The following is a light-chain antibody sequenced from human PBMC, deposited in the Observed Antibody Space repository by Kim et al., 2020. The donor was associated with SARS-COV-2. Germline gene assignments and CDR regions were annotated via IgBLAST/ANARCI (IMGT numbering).Light chain of an antibody. V-gene: IGKV1-27*01. CDR2: AAS. J-gene: IGKJ1*01. CDR1: QGISNY. Sequence: LSASVGDGVTITCRASQGISNYLAWYQQKPGEAPKLLIYAASTLQFGVSTRFSGSGSGTEFTLTISDLQPEDVATYYCQKYDTAPWTFGHGTKVEIK. CDR3: QKYDTAPWT.